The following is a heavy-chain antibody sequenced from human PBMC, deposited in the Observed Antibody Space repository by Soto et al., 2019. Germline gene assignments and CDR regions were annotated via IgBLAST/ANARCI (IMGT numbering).Heavy chain of an antibody. D-gene: IGHD3-3*02. J-gene: IGHJ6*02. CDR1: GGTFSTAA. V-gene: IGHV1-69*12. CDR3: ARDKGAAQLGGNYYYIMDV. CDR2: IMPIFRTA. Sequence: QVQVVQSGAEMKKPGSSVKVSCKTSGGTFSTAAISWVRQAPGQGLEWMGGIMPIFRTADYAQKFQGRVTITADESATTAYLELSSLRSEDTAVYYCARDKGAAQLGGNYYYIMDVWGQGTTVTITS.